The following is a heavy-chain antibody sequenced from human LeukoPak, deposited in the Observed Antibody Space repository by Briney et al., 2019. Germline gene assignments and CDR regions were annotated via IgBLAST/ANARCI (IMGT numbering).Heavy chain of an antibody. CDR3: ARVAGNAFDI. CDR2: IYYSGST. CDR1: GGSISSYY. D-gene: IGHD6-19*01. Sequence: PSETLSLTCTVSGGSISSYYWSCIRQPPGKGLEWIGYIYYSGSTNYNPSLKSRVTISVDTSKNQFSLRLSSVTAADTAVYYCARVAGNAFDIWGQGTMVTVSS. V-gene: IGHV4-59*01. J-gene: IGHJ3*02.